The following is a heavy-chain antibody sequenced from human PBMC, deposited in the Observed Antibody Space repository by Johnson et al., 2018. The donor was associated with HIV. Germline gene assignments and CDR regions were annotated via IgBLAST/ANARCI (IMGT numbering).Heavy chain of an antibody. D-gene: IGHD3-3*01. Sequence: VQLVETGGGLIQPWGSLRLSCAASGFTVSSNYMSWVRQAPGKRLEWVAGIGSAGETYYPGSVKGRFTISRDNAKNSLYLQMNSLRAEDTAVYNCARDPSREEWLLGAFDIWGQGTMVTVSS. CDR2: IGSAGET. CDR3: ARDPSREEWLLGAFDI. V-gene: IGHV3-53*02. J-gene: IGHJ3*02. CDR1: GFTVSSNY.